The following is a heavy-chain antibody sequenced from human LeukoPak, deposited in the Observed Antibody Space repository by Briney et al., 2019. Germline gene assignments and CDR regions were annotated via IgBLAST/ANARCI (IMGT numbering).Heavy chain of an antibody. Sequence: PGGSLRLSCTASGFTFSNYAMTWVRQAPGKGLEWVSTIRDSGDNTYYADSVKGRFTISRDNSKNTLYLQMNSLRAEDTAVYYCAKDYDILTGAPDFDYWGQGTLVTVSS. CDR3: AKDYDILTGAPDFDY. J-gene: IGHJ4*02. D-gene: IGHD3-9*01. CDR2: IRDSGDNT. V-gene: IGHV3-23*01. CDR1: GFTFSNYA.